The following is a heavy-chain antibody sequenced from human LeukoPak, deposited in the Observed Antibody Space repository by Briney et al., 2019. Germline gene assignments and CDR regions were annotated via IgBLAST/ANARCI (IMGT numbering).Heavy chain of an antibody. J-gene: IGHJ4*02. V-gene: IGHV3-43*02. CDR3: IGDPG. CDR2: ITGDGGIT. CDR1: GFSFDNYA. Sequence: GGSLRLSCAASGFSFDNYAMHWVRQAPGKGLEWVSLITGDGGITYYADSVKGRFTISRDNSKNSLYLQMNSLRTEDTASYYCIGDPGGGQGTLVTVSS. D-gene: IGHD4-17*01.